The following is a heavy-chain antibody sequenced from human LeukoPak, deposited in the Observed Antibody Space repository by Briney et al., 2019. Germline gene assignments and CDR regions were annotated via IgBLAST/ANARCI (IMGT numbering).Heavy chain of an antibody. Sequence: GGSLRLSCAASGFTFSSYGMHWVRQAPGKGLEWVAVIWYDDSNKYYADSVKGRFTISRDNSKNTLYLQMNSLRAEDTAVYYCARRVIDHDFDYWGQGTLVTVSS. J-gene: IGHJ4*02. CDR3: ARRVIDHDFDY. D-gene: IGHD3-10*01. CDR2: IWYDDSNK. CDR1: GFTFSSYG. V-gene: IGHV3-33*01.